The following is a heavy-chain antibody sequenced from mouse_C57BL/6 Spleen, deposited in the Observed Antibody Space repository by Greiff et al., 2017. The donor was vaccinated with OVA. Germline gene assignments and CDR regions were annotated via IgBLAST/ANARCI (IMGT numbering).Heavy chain of an antibody. CDR3: ARSGTTVPYWYFDV. CDR2: INPSNGGT. CDR1: GYTFTSYW. D-gene: IGHD1-1*01. V-gene: IGHV1-53*01. Sequence: QVQLKQPGTELVKPGASVKLSCKASGYTFTSYWMHWVKQRPGQGLEWIGNINPSNGGTNYNEKFKSKATLTVDKSSSTAYMQLSSLTSEDSAVYYCARSGTTVPYWYFDVWGTGTTVTVSS. J-gene: IGHJ1*03.